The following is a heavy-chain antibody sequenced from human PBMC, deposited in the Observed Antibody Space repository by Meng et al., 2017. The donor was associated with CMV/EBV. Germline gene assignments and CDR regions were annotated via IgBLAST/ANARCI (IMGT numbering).Heavy chain of an antibody. CDR2: IRYDGSNK. CDR3: AKRKGGYSYGDFDY. V-gene: IGHV3-30*02. D-gene: IGHD5-18*01. CDR1: GFTFSSYG. Sequence: GGSLRLSCAASGFTFSSYGMHWVRQAPGKGLEWVAFIRYDGSNKYYADSVKGRFTISRDSSKNTLYLQMNSLRAEDTAVYYCAKRKGGYSYGDFDYWGQGTLVTVSS. J-gene: IGHJ4*02.